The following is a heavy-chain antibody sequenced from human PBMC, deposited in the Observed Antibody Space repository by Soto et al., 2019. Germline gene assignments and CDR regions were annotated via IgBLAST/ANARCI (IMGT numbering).Heavy chain of an antibody. Sequence: SETLSLTCTASGGSITSSSHFWGWVRQPPGKGLEWIGTIYFTGNTYYTPSLKSRLTMSIDTSKNEFSLRLNSVTDADTDVYYCAGQTFPIAAASYGRSNWFDPWGPGTLVTVSS. CDR1: GGSITSSSHF. V-gene: IGHV4-39*01. D-gene: IGHD6-25*01. J-gene: IGHJ5*02. CDR2: IYFTGNT. CDR3: AGQTFPIAAASYGRSNWFDP.